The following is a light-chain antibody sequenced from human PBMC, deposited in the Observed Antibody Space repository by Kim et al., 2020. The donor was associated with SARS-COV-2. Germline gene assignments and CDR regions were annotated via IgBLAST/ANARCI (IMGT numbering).Light chain of an antibody. Sequence: VSVSAGKTASITCSGDKLGDKYTCWYQQRPGQSPVVVIYRDSRRPSGSPERVSGSNAGNTATLTISGTQAMDEADYYWQTWDSSGVFGGGTQLTVL. CDR1: KLGDKY. CDR2: RDS. CDR3: QTWDSSGV. V-gene: IGLV3-1*01. J-gene: IGLJ2*01.